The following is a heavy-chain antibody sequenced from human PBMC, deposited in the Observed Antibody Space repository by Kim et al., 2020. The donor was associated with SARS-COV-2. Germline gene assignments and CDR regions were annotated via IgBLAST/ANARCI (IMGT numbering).Heavy chain of an antibody. J-gene: IGHJ4*02. V-gene: IGHV5-51*01. CDR1: GYSFTSYW. D-gene: IGHD2-2*01. Sequence: GESLKISCKGSGYSFTSYWIGWVRQMPVRGLEWMGIIYPGDSDTRYSPSFQGQVIISADKSTSTAYLQWTSLKASDSAMYYCARREISTPYFESWGQGTLVSVSS. CDR3: ARREISTPYFES. CDR2: IYPGDSDT.